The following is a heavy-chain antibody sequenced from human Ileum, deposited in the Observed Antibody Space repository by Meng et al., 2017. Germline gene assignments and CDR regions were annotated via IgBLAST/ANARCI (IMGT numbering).Heavy chain of an antibody. CDR2: FHPGSGA. Sequence: QVQRQASGPGLVKPSGTLSLTCAVSGGSISGGTWWSWVRQPPGKGLQWIGQFHPGSGAAYNPSLETRVTISVDTSKNQFSLELTSVTAADTAVYYCAKNGAYCLESWGQGTLVTVSS. J-gene: IGHJ4*02. D-gene: IGHD2-21*01. V-gene: IGHV4-4*02. CDR3: AKNGAYCLES. CDR1: GGSISGGTW.